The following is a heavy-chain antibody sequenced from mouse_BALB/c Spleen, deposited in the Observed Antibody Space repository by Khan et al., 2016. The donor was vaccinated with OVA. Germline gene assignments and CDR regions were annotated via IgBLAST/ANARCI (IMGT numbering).Heavy chain of an antibody. CDR2: INYSGNT. V-gene: IGHV3-2*02. CDR1: GYSITSEYA. J-gene: IGHJ3*01. Sequence: EVQLQESGPGLVKPSQSLSLTCTVTGYSITSEYAWNWIRHFPGNKLEWMGYINYSGNTRYNPSLKSRISITRDTSKNQFFLQLNSVTTEDTATYYCTGKDYYDYDTFPYWGQGTMVTVSA. D-gene: IGHD2-4*01. CDR3: TGKDYYDYDTFPY.